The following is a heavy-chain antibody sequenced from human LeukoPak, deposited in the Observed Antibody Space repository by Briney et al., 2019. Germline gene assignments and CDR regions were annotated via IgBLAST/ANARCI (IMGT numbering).Heavy chain of an antibody. Sequence: GRSLRLSCAASGFIFSSYAMHWVRQAPGKGLEGVAVISYDGSNKEYADSVKGRFTISRDNSKNTLYLQMNSLRAEGTAVYYCARTIVVVTGPWDYWGQGTLVTVSS. CDR1: GFIFSSYA. D-gene: IGHD2-21*02. CDR3: ARTIVVVTGPWDY. CDR2: ISYDGSNK. V-gene: IGHV3-30*04. J-gene: IGHJ4*02.